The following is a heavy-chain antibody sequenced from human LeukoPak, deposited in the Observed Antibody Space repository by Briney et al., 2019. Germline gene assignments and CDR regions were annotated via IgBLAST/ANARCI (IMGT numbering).Heavy chain of an antibody. CDR2: IWYDGSNK. CDR3: ARGTDTAVAGPDY. D-gene: IGHD5-18*01. Sequence: GGSLRLSCAASGFTFSSYSMHWVREAPGKGLEWVAVIWYDGSNKYYADSVKGRFTISRDNAKNRLYLQMNSLRAEDTAVYYCARGTDTAVAGPDYWGQGTLVTVSS. CDR1: GFTFSSYS. J-gene: IGHJ4*02. V-gene: IGHV3-33*08.